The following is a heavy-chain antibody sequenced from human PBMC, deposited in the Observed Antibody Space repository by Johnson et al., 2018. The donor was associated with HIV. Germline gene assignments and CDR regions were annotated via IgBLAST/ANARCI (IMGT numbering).Heavy chain of an antibody. J-gene: IGHJ3*02. V-gene: IGHV3-33*06. Sequence: VKLVESGGGVVQPGRSLRLSCAASGFTFSSYGMHWVRQAPGKGLEWVAVIWYDGSNKYYADSVKGRFTISRDNSKNTLYLQMHSLRAEDTAVYYCAKDSTAGMGDAFDIWGQGTTVTVSS. CDR2: IWYDGSNK. CDR3: AKDSTAGMGDAFDI. CDR1: GFTFSSYG. D-gene: IGHD6-13*01.